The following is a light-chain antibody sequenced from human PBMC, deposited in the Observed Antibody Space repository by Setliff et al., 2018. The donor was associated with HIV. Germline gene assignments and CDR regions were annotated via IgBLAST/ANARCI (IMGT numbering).Light chain of an antibody. CDR3: SSYTSNNSGV. Sequence: QSALTQPASVSGSPRQSITIPCTGSIGDIGSYNFVSWYQQHPGKAPNLIISDVTKRPSGVSDRFSGSKSGHTASLTISGLQAEDEADYYCSSYTSNNSGVFGTGTKVTVL. CDR1: IGDIGSYNF. CDR2: DVT. J-gene: IGLJ1*01. V-gene: IGLV2-14*03.